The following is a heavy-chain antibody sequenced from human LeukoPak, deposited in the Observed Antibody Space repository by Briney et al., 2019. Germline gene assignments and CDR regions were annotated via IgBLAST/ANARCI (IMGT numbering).Heavy chain of an antibody. D-gene: IGHD7-27*01. J-gene: IGHJ4*02. CDR2: IHPGRGDT. V-gene: IGHV1-2*02. CDR3: ARDHNWGHDY. CDR1: GYTFTDHY. Sequence: ASVKVPCKALGYTFTDHYFHWLRQAPGQGLEWMGWIHPGRGDTNYEQKFQGRVSLTRDPSISTAYMELRRLTSDDTAVCFCARDHNWGHDYWGQGTLVSVSS.